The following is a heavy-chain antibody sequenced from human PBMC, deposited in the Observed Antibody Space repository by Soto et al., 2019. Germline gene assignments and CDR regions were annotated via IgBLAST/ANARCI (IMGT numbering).Heavy chain of an antibody. Sequence: QVQLQESGPGLVKPSETLSLTCAVSGDSVSNDNYYWSWIRQPPGKGLEGIGYIYYSGTTNYNSYLKSRLSLSVDMSKNQFSLKLASVTAADTAVYFCARSQRGRTAFTFDYWGQGALVTVSS. J-gene: IGHJ4*02. CDR3: ARSQRGRTAFTFDY. CDR1: GDSVSNDNYY. V-gene: IGHV4-61*01. CDR2: IYYSGTT. D-gene: IGHD3-16*01.